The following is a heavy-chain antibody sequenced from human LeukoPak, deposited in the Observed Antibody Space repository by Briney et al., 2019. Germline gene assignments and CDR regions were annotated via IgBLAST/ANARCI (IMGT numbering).Heavy chain of an antibody. J-gene: IGHJ4*02. D-gene: IGHD4/OR15-4a*01. Sequence: GGSLRLSCAASGFTFSDYAMTWVRQAPGKGLEWVALVSASGYKTYYTGSVKGRFTISRDNSKNTLSLQTSSLRAEDTALYYCAKGIYDYALDFWGQGALVTVSS. CDR3: AKGIYDYALDF. CDR1: GFTFSDYA. V-gene: IGHV3-23*01. CDR2: VSASGYKT.